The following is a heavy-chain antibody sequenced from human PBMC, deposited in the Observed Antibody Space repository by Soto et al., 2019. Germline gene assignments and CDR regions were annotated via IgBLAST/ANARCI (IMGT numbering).Heavy chain of an antibody. Sequence: GGSLRLSCAASGFTFSSYSMNWVRQAPGKGLEWVSSISSSSSYIYYADSVKGRFTIPRDNAKNSLYLQMNSLRAEDTAVYYCARELLYSSSWYYFDYWGQGTLVTVSS. CDR3: ARELLYSSSWYYFDY. V-gene: IGHV3-21*01. D-gene: IGHD6-13*01. CDR2: ISSSSSYI. CDR1: GFTFSSYS. J-gene: IGHJ4*02.